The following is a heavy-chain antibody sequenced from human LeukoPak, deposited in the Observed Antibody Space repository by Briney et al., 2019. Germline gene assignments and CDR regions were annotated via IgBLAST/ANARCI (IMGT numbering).Heavy chain of an antibody. Sequence: ASVKVSCKASGYTFTNYGISWVRQAPGQGLEWMGWISAYNGNTNYAQKFQGRVTMTRDTSTSTVYMELSSLRSEDTAVYYCARASRGGSYSFYYMDVWGKGTTVTVSS. D-gene: IGHD1-26*01. CDR1: GYTFTNYG. CDR3: ARASRGGSYSFYYMDV. J-gene: IGHJ6*03. CDR2: ISAYNGNT. V-gene: IGHV1-18*01.